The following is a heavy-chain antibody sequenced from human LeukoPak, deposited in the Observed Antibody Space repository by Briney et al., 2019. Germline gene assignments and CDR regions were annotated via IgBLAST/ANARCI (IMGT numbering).Heavy chain of an antibody. CDR1: GYTFSSYD. CDR3: ARVRGSYYYYGMDV. CDR2: MNPNSGNT. Sequence: ASVKVSCKASGYTFSSYDINWVRQATGHGLEWLGWMNPNSGNTGYAQKFQGRVTMTRNTSISTAYMELSSLRSEDTAVYYCARVRGSYYYYGMDVWGQGTTVTVSS. D-gene: IGHD2-15*01. J-gene: IGHJ6*02. V-gene: IGHV1-8*01.